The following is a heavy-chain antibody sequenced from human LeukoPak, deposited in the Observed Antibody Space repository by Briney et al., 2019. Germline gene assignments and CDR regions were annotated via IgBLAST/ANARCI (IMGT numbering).Heavy chain of an antibody. CDR3: ARENGEAFDY. CDR2: IGPSSTSI. Sequence: KTGGSLRPSCAASGFTFSTNSMNLVRQAPGKGLEWVSSIGPSSTSIYYADSLKGRFTISRDNAKNSLYLQMNSLRAEDTAVYYCARENGEAFDYWGQGTLVTVSS. J-gene: IGHJ4*02. V-gene: IGHV3-21*01. CDR1: GFTFSTNS. D-gene: IGHD4-17*01.